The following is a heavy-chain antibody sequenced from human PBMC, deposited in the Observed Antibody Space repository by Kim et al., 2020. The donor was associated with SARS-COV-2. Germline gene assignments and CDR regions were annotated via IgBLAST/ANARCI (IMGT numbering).Heavy chain of an antibody. CDR2: IYYSGST. J-gene: IGHJ4*02. D-gene: IGHD4-17*01. CDR3: ASSIGDYYFDY. Sequence: SETLSLTCTVSGGSISSSSYYWGWIRQPPGKGLEWIGSIYYSGSTYYNPSLKSRVTISVDTSKNQFSLKLSSVTAADTAVYYCASSIGDYYFDYWGQGTLVTVSS. V-gene: IGHV4-39*07. CDR1: GGSISSSSYY.